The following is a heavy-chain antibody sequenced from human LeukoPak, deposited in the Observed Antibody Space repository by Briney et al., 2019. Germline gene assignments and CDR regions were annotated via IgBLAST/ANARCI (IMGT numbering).Heavy chain of an antibody. V-gene: IGHV3-7*01. Sequence: PGGSLRLSCAASGFTFSGYWMSWVRQAPGKGLEWVANIKQDGSEKYYVDSVKGRFTISRDNAKNSLYLQMNSLRAEDTAVYYCARTGTNFDYWGQGTLVTVSS. CDR1: GFTFSGYW. CDR2: IKQDGSEK. J-gene: IGHJ4*02. D-gene: IGHD1-1*01. CDR3: ARTGTNFDY.